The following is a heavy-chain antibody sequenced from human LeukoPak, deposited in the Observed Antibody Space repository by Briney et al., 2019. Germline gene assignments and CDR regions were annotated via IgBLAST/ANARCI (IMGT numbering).Heavy chain of an antibody. CDR1: GGSISSYY. V-gene: IGHV4-59*08. Sequence: PSETLSLTCTVSGGSISSYYWSWIRQPPGKGLEWIGYIYYSGSTNYNPSLKSRVTISVDTSKNQFSLKLSSVTAADTAVYYCARVTPAGAWLGYFDYRGQGTLVTVSS. CDR2: IYYSGST. D-gene: IGHD6-19*01. J-gene: IGHJ4*02. CDR3: ARVTPAGAWLGYFDY.